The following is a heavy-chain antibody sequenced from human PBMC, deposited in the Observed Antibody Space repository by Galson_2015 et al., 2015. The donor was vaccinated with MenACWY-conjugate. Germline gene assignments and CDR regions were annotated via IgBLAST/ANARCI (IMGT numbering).Heavy chain of an antibody. V-gene: IGHV3-43*01. CDR3: AKGRRGIGYYFDY. CDR1: GFTFDDYT. CDR2: ISWDGGST. J-gene: IGHJ4*02. Sequence: SLRLSCAASGFTFDDYTMRWVRQAPGKGLEWVSLISWDGGSTYYADSVKGRFTISRDNSKNSLYLQMNSLRTEDTALYYCAKGRRGIGYYFDYWGQGTLVTVSS. D-gene: IGHD3-10*01.